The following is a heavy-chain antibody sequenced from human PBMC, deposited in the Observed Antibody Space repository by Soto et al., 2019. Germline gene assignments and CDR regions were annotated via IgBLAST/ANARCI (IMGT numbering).Heavy chain of an antibody. CDR1: GLTFTSYS. D-gene: IGHD5-18*01. J-gene: IGHJ4*02. Sequence: GGSLRLSCAASGLTFTSYSMNWVRQAPGKGLERVSFISSSSSTIYYADSVKGRFTISRDNAKNSLYLQMNSLRDEDTAVCYCARDRGYTYGFDFWGQGALVTVSS. V-gene: IGHV3-48*02. CDR3: ARDRGYTYGFDF. CDR2: ISSSSSTI.